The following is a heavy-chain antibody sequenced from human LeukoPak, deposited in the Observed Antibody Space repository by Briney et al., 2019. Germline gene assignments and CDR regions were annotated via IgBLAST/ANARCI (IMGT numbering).Heavy chain of an antibody. Sequence: SETLSLTCAVYGGSFSGYYWSWIRQPPGRGLEWIGEINHSGSTNYNPSLKSRVTISVDTSKYQFSLKLSSVTAADTAVYYCARERAEDTTIFGVVIFGYFDNWGQGTMVTVSS. V-gene: IGHV4-34*01. D-gene: IGHD3-3*01. J-gene: IGHJ4*02. CDR1: GGSFSGYY. CDR2: INHSGST. CDR3: ARERAEDTTIFGVVIFGYFDN.